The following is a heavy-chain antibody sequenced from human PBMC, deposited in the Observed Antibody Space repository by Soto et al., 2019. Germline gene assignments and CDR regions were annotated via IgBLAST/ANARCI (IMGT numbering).Heavy chain of an antibody. J-gene: IGHJ6*02. CDR1: GYTFTSYW. Sequence: GESLKISCKGSGYTFTSYWIGWVRQMPGKGLEWMGIIYPGDSDTKYNPSFQGQVTISADKSITTTYLQWSSLKASDTAIYYCAASIFYYGMDVWGQGTTVTVSS. CDR3: AASIFYYGMDV. V-gene: IGHV5-51*01. CDR2: IYPGDSDT.